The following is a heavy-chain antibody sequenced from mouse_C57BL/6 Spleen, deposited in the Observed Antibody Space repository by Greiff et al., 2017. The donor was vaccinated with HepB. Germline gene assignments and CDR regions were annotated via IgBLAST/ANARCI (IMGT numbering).Heavy chain of an antibody. CDR1: GFNIKDDY. CDR2: IDPENGDT. Sequence: EVQLQQSGAELVRPGASVKLSCTASGFNIKDDYMHWVKQRPEQGLEWIGWIDPENGDTEYASKFQGKATITADTSSNTAYLQLSSLTSEDTAVYYCTTGSSFADWGQGTLVPVSA. J-gene: IGHJ3*01. CDR3: TTGSSFAD. V-gene: IGHV14-4*01. D-gene: IGHD1-3*01.